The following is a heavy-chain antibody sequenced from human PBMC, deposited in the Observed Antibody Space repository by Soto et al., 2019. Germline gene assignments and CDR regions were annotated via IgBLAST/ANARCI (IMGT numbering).Heavy chain of an antibody. Sequence: SETLSLTCTVSGGSISSGGYYWSWIRQHPGKGLEWIGYIYYSGSTYYNPSLKSRVTISVDTSKNQFSLKLSSVTAADTAVYYCARGLNPVCSSTSCYGGWEDYWGQGTLVTVSS. CDR1: GGSISSGGYY. D-gene: IGHD2-2*01. V-gene: IGHV4-31*03. CDR3: ARGLNPVCSSTSCYGGWEDY. CDR2: IYYSGST. J-gene: IGHJ4*02.